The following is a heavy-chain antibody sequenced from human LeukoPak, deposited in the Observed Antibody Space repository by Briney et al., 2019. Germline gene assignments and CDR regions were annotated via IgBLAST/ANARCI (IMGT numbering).Heavy chain of an antibody. Sequence: ASVKVSCKASGYTFTSYGISWVRQAPGQGLEWMGWISAYNGNTNYAQKLQGRVTMTTDTSTSTAYMELRSLRSEDTAVYYCARDRVGVGGNGWENWGQGTLVTVSS. D-gene: IGHD6-19*01. CDR3: ARDRVGVGGNGWEN. V-gene: IGHV1-18*01. CDR1: GYTFTSYG. J-gene: IGHJ4*02. CDR2: ISAYNGNT.